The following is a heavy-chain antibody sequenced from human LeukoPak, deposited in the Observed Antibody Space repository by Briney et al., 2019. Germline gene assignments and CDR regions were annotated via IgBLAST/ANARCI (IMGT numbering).Heavy chain of an antibody. CDR2: IYTSGST. CDR3: ASWWGGSSSTRPFDY. D-gene: IGHD1-26*01. Sequence: PSETLSLTCTVSGGSISSGSYYWSWIRQPAGKGLEWIGRIYTSGSTNYNPSLKSRVTISVDTSKNQFSLKLSSVTAADTAVYYCASWWGGSSSTRPFDYWGQGTLVTVSS. CDR1: GGSISSGSYY. V-gene: IGHV4-61*02. J-gene: IGHJ4*02.